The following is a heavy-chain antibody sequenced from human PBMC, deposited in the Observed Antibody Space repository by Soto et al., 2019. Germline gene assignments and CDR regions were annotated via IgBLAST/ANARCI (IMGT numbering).Heavy chain of an antibody. Sequence: GESLKISCKGSGYSFTSYWIGWVRQMPGKGLEWMGIIYPGDPDTRYSPSFQGQVTISADKSISTAYLQWSSLKASDTAMYYCARLRRGYYGSGSYLSSWFDPWGQGTLVTVSS. V-gene: IGHV5-51*01. J-gene: IGHJ5*02. CDR2: IYPGDPDT. CDR3: ARLRRGYYGSGSYLSSWFDP. D-gene: IGHD3-10*01. CDR1: GYSFTSYW.